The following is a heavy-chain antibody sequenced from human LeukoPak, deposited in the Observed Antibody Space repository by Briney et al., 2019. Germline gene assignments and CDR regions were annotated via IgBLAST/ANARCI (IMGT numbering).Heavy chain of an antibody. D-gene: IGHD3-3*01. CDR3: AKDRGFLNAFDI. Sequence: GGSLRLSCAASGFTFSSYATSWVRQAPGKGLEWVSAISGSGGSTYYADSVKGRFTISRDNSKNTLYLQMNSLRAEDTAVYYCAKDRGFLNAFDIWGQGTMVTVSS. V-gene: IGHV3-23*01. CDR2: ISGSGGST. CDR1: GFTFSSYA. J-gene: IGHJ3*02.